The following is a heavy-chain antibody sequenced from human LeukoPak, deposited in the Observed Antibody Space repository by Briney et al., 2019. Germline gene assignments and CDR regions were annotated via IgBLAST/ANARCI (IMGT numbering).Heavy chain of an antibody. D-gene: IGHD1-26*01. CDR2: IRYDGNDK. CDR3: AKDMVGNYYDY. Sequence: GGSLRLSCAASGFTFSTYGMHWVRQAPGKGLEWVAFIRYDGNDKYYADSVKGRFTISRDNSKNTLHLQMNSLRVEDTAVYCCAKDMVGNYYDYWGQETLVTVSS. CDR1: GFTFSTYG. J-gene: IGHJ4*02. V-gene: IGHV3-30*02.